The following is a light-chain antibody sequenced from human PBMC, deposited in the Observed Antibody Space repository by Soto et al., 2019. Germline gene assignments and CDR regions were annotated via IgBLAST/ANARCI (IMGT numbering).Light chain of an antibody. CDR3: TSYRRDSTLV. V-gene: IGLV2-8*01. Sequence: VLTQPPSAPGSPGQSVTISCTGTSSDIGASNFVSWYQQHPGKAPKLVIYEVTKRPSGVPDRFSGSKFGNTASLTVSGLQTEDEADYYCTSYRRDSTLVFGTGTKVTVL. J-gene: IGLJ1*01. CDR1: SSDIGASNF. CDR2: EVT.